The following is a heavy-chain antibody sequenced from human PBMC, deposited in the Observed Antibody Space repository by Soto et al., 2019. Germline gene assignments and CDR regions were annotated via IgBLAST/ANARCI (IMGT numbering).Heavy chain of an antibody. J-gene: IGHJ5*02. CDR3: ARTYYYGSGSYDNWFDP. CDR2: IYYSGST. V-gene: IGHV4-59*01. Sequence: SETLSLTCTVSGGSISSYYWSWIRPAPGKGLEWIGYIYYSGSTNYNPSLKSRVTISVDTSKNQFSLKLSSVTAADTAVYYCARTYYYGSGSYDNWFDPWGQGTLVTVSS. CDR1: GGSISSYY. D-gene: IGHD3-10*01.